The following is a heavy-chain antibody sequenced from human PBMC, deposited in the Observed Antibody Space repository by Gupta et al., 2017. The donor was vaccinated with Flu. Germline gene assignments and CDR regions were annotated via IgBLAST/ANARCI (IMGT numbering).Heavy chain of an antibody. J-gene: IGHJ5*02. V-gene: IGHV3-11*01. CDR2: ISSSGTTI. D-gene: IGHD2-2*02. CDR1: GFTFSDYY. CDR3: ARDGRDCSSTSCYTRFTWFDP. Sequence: QVQLVESGGGLVQPGGSLRLSCAASGFTFSDYYMSWIRQAPGKGLEWVSYISSSGTTIYYADSVKGRFTITRDNAKNSLYLQMNSLRAEDTAVYYCARDGRDCSSTSCYTRFTWFDPWGQGTLVTVSS.